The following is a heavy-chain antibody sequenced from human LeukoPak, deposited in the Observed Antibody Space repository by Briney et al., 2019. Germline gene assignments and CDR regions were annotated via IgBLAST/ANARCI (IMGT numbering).Heavy chain of an antibody. J-gene: IGHJ6*03. CDR2: INHSGST. Sequence: SETLSLTCAVYGGSFSGYYWSWIRQPPGKGLEWIGEINHSGSTNYNPSLKSRVTISVDTSKNQFSLQLNSVTPEDTAVYYCARDQSASGYSSGWYEGYYYYYYMDVWGKGTTVTVSS. D-gene: IGHD6-19*01. V-gene: IGHV4-34*01. CDR1: GGSFSGYY. CDR3: ARDQSASGYSSGWYEGYYYYYYMDV.